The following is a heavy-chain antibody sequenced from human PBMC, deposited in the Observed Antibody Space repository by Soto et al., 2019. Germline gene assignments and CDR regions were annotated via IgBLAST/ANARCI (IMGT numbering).Heavy chain of an antibody. D-gene: IGHD3-3*01. CDR3: AKVRGDLNYDFWSGYYYFDY. CDR2: ISGSGGST. Sequence: PGGSLRLSCAASGLTFSSYAMSWVRQAPGKGLEWVSAISGSGGSTYYADSVKGRFTISRDNSKNTLYLQMNSLRAEDTAVYYCAKVRGDLNYDFWSGYYYFDYWGQGTLVTVSS. V-gene: IGHV3-23*01. CDR1: GLTFSSYA. J-gene: IGHJ4*02.